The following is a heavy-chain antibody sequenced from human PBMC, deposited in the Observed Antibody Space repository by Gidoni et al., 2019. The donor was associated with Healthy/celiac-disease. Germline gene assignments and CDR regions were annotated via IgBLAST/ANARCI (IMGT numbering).Heavy chain of an antibody. Sequence: EVQLVESGGGVVRPGGSLSLSCADSGFPFAGMRWVRHAPGKGLEWVSGINWKGGSTGYADSVKGRFTISRDNAKNSLYLQMNSLRAEDTALYYCARVGESYYGSGSPLDYYYYYYMDVWGKGTTVTVSS. CDR3: ARVGESYYGSGSPLDYYYYYYMDV. V-gene: IGHV3-20*04. CDR1: GFPFAG. D-gene: IGHD3-10*01. J-gene: IGHJ6*03. CDR2: INWKGGST.